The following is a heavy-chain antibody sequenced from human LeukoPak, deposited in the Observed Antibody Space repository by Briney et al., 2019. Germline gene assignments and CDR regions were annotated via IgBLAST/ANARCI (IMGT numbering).Heavy chain of an antibody. CDR1: GGSISSSDYY. D-gene: IGHD2-15*01. V-gene: IGHV4-39*01. J-gene: IGHJ5*02. Sequence: SETLSLTCTVSGGSISSSDYYWGCIRQPPGKGLECIASIYYSGTTHYNPSHQSRVTMSVDTSKNQFSLKLSSVTAADTAVYYCARVNTQGVPSPWGQGILVTVSS. CDR2: IYYSGTT. CDR3: ARVNTQGVPSP.